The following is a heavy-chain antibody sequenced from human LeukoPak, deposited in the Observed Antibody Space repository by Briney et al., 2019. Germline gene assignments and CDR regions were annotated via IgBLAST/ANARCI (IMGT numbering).Heavy chain of an antibody. J-gene: IGHJ5*02. CDR2: IYYSWST. V-gene: IGHV4-39*01. CDR1: GGSISSSSYY. CDR3: ARLLSGENWFDP. Sequence: SQTLSLTCTVSGGSISSSSYYWGWIRQPPGKGLEWIGRIYYSWSTHYNPSLKSRVTISVDTSKNQCSLKLSSVTAADTAVYYCARLLSGENWFDPWGKGTLVTVSS. D-gene: IGHD2-21*01.